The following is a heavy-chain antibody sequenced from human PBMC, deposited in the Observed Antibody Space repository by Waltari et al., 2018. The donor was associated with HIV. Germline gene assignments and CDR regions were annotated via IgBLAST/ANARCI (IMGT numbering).Heavy chain of an antibody. D-gene: IGHD3-22*01. CDR3: ARRSSGYYYDDAFDI. Sequence: VQLVPSGAEVKKPGASVKVSCKASGYAFTSYDINWMRTATGQGREWMGWMNPNSANTGYEQKFQGRVTMTRNTSISTAYMELSSLRSEDTAVYYCARRSSGYYYDDAFDIWGQGTMLTVSS. J-gene: IGHJ3*02. CDR1: GYAFTSYD. V-gene: IGHV1-8*01. CDR2: MNPNSANT.